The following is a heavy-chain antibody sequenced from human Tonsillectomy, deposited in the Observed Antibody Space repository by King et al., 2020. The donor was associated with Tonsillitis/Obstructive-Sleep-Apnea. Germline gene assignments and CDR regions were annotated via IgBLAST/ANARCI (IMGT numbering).Heavy chain of an antibody. CDR3: ARVGYSSGWFKMDY. J-gene: IGHJ4*02. CDR2: IKEDGSDK. CDR1: GFTFNIYW. Sequence: VQLVESGGGLVQPGGSLRLSCAASGFTFNIYWMNWVRQAPGKGLEWVANIKEDGSDKYYVDSVKGRFTISRDNAKNSVYLQMNSLRAEDTAVYYCARVGYSSGWFKMDYWGQGTLVTVSS. V-gene: IGHV3-7*03. D-gene: IGHD6-19*01.